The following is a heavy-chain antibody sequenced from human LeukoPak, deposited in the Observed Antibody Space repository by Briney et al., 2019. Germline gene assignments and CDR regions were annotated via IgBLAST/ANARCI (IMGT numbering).Heavy chain of an antibody. Sequence: SETLSLTCTISGGSISTYSISSYYWSWIRQPPGKGLEWIGYISYIGTTNSNPSLKSRVTISVDKSKNQFSLKLSSVTAADTALYYCARVGSSYGYSGYFDYWGQGTLVTVSS. V-gene: IGHV4-61*05. CDR2: ISYIGTT. CDR3: ARVGSSYGYSGYFDY. D-gene: IGHD5-18*01. CDR1: GGSISTYSISSYY. J-gene: IGHJ4*02.